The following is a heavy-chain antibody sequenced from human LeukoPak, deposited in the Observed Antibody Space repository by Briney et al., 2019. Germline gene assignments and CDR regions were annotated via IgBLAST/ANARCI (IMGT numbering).Heavy chain of an antibody. J-gene: IGHJ6*03. CDR3: ARGLKVVLRGHCYYYYYMDV. CDR1: GYTFTSYD. CDR2: MNPNSGNT. D-gene: IGHD3-3*01. Sequence: ASLKVSCKASGYTFTSYDINWVRQATGQGLEWMGWMNPNSGNTGYAQRFQGRVTMTRNTSISTAYMELSSLRSEDTAVYYCARGLKVVLRGHCYYYYYMDVWGKGTTVTVSS. V-gene: IGHV1-8*01.